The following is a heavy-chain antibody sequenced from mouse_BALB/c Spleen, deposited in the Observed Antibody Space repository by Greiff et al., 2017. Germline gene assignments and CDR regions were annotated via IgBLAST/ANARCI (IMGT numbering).Heavy chain of an antibody. J-gene: IGHJ4*01. Sequence: EVKLVESGGDLVKPGGSLKLSCAASGFTFSSYGMSWVRQTPDKRLEWVATISSGGSYTYYPDSVKGRFTISRDNAKNTLYLQMSSLKSEDTAMYYCARLYYGSSFYAMDYWGQGTSVTVSS. D-gene: IGHD1-1*01. CDR1: GFTFSSYG. CDR3: ARLYYGSSFYAMDY. V-gene: IGHV5-6*01. CDR2: ISSGGSYT.